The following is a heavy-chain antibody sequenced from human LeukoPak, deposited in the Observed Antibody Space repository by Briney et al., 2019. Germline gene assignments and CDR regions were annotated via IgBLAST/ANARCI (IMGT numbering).Heavy chain of an antibody. V-gene: IGHV1-18*01. CDR2: ISAYNGNT. J-gene: IGHJ6*02. CDR1: GYTFTSYG. D-gene: IGHD6-13*01. Sequence: ASVKVSCKASGYTFTSYGISWVRQAPGQGLEWMGWISAYNGNTNYAQKLQGRVTMTTDTSTSTAYMELRSLRSDDTAVYYCARALAQQQLVPLYYYYYGMDVWGQGTTVTVSS. CDR3: ARALAQQQLVPLYYYYYGMDV.